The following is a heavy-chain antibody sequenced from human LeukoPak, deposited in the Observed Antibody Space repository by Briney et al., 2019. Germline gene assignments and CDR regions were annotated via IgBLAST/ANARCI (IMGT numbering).Heavy chain of an antibody. CDR3: ARMNYVSSGWGAPFDY. D-gene: IGHD1-7*01. J-gene: IGHJ4*02. Sequence: GSLRLSCAASGFTFSSFSMNWVRQAPGKGLEWVSYIRSGGTNTDYTCSVKGRFTISRDNAKNSLYLQMNSLRAEDTAVYYCARMNYVSSGWGAPFDYWGQGTLVTVSS. CDR1: GFTFSSFS. CDR2: IRSGGTNT. V-gene: IGHV3-48*04.